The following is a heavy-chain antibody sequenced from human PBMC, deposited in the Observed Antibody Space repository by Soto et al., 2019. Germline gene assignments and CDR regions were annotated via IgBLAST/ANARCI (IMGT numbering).Heavy chain of an antibody. D-gene: IGHD1-1*01. J-gene: IGHJ4*02. CDR3: ARHGPLSNNWNQLDY. CDR2: IYYNGNT. Sequence: SETLSLTCTVSGGSISSSPYYWVLIRQPPGKGLEWIGNIYYNGNTFYNPSLKSRVTISIDTSKNQFSLKLSSVTAADTAVYYCARHGPLSNNWNQLDYWGQGTLVTVCS. V-gene: IGHV4-39*01. CDR1: GGSISSSPYY.